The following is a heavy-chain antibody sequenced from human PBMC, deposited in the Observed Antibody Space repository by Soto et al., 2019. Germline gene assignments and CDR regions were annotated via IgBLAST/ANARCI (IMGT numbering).Heavy chain of an antibody. CDR3: ARGERQQQRDY. J-gene: IGHJ4*02. CDR2: IHHSGNS. Sequence: QVQLHESGPGLVKPSGTLSLTCAVSGDSIRSDKWWSWVRQPPGKGLEWIGEIHHSGNSNYNPSLKXRXTXSXDKSENQSSLNLSSVTDADTAVYYCARGERQQQRDYWGQGTLVTVSS. CDR1: GDSIRSDKW. D-gene: IGHD6-25*01. V-gene: IGHV4-4*02.